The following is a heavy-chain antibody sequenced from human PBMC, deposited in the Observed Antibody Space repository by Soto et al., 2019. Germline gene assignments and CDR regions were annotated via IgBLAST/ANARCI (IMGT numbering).Heavy chain of an antibody. D-gene: IGHD6-13*01. V-gene: IGHV1-3*01. CDR2: INAGNGNT. CDR3: ARDIAAAGTIGFDI. CDR1: GYTFTSYA. Sequence: QVQLVQSGAEVKKPGASVKVSCKASGYTFTSYAMHWVRQAPGQRLEWMGWINAGNGNTKYSQKFQGRVTITRDTSASTAYMELSSPRSEDTAVYYCARDIAAAGTIGFDIWGQGTMVTGSS. J-gene: IGHJ3*02.